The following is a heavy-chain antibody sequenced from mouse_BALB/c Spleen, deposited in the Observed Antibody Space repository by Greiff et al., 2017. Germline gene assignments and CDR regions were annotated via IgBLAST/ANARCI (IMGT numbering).Heavy chain of an antibody. CDR3: APNWEETWFAY. V-gene: IGHV14-3*02. J-gene: IGHJ3*01. CDR1: GFNIKDSY. CDR2: IDPANGNT. D-gene: IGHD4-1*01. Sequence: EVQLQQSGAELVKPGASVKLSCTASGFNIKDSYMHWVKQRPEQGLEWIGRIDPANGNTKYDPKFQGKATITADTSSNTAYLQLSSLTSEDTAVYYCAPNWEETWFAYWGQGTLVTVSA.